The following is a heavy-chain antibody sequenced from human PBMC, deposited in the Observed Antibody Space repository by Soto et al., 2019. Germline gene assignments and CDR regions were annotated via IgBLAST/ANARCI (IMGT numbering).Heavy chain of an antibody. J-gene: IGHJ5*02. CDR2: ITASGTTK. D-gene: IGHD1-7*01. CDR1: GFAISDYD. CDR3: ARHGGTFDP. V-gene: IGHV3-11*01. Sequence: QVQLVESGGGLVKPGGSLRLSCTASGFAISDYDMTWIRQAPGKGLEWVSYITASGTTKDYADSVKGRFTISRDTANNTQFLQMNSLRGDDTAIYYCARHGGTFDPWGHGTLVTVSS.